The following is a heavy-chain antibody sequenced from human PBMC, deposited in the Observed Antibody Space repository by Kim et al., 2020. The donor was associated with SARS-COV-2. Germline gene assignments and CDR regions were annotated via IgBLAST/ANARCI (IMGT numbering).Heavy chain of an antibody. CDR2: RYYRSKWYN. V-gene: IGHV6-1*01. CDR1: GDRVSSNSYT. Sequence: SQTLSLTCAISGDRVSSNSYTWNWIRPSPSRGLEWLGRRYYRSKWYNDYALSVKRRLTINPDTSKNQLSLQLNSVTPEDTAVYYCARISHGDHGSGSYWGQGTLVTVSS. D-gene: IGHD3-10*01. CDR3: ARISHGDHGSGSY. J-gene: IGHJ4*02.